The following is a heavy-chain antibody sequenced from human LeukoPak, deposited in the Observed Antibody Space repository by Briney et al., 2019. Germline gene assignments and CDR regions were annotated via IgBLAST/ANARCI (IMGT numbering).Heavy chain of an antibody. CDR2: VYTSGTP. CDR1: GASISSGNYY. V-gene: IGHV4-61*02. Sequence: SETLSLTCTVSGASISSGNYYWSWIRQPTGKGLEWIGRVYTSGTPTYNPSLKSRVTISVDTSRNQFSLRLNSVTAADTALYYCVRDTRYDMDVWGKGTTVTVSS. CDR3: VRDTRYDMDV. J-gene: IGHJ6*03.